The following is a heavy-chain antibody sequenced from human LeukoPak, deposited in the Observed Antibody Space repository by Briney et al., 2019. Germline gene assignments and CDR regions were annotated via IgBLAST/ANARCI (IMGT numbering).Heavy chain of an antibody. Sequence: ASVKVSFKASGYTFTSYGISWVRQAPGQGLEWMGWISAYNGNTNYAQKLQGRVTMTTDTSTSTAYMELRSLRSDDTAVYYCARDPSVDTAIGFDYWGQGTLVTVSS. CDR2: ISAYNGNT. D-gene: IGHD5-18*01. J-gene: IGHJ4*02. CDR1: GYTFTSYG. CDR3: ARDPSVDTAIGFDY. V-gene: IGHV1-18*04.